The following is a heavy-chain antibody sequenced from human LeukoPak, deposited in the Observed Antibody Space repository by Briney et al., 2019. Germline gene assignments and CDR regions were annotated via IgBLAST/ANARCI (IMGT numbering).Heavy chain of an antibody. Sequence: ASVKVSCKASGYTFTSYGISWVRQAPGQGLEWMGWISAYNGNTNYAQKLQGRVTMTTDTSTSTAYMELRSLRSDDTAVYYCARPKMANYDFWSGSNWFDPWGQGTLVTVSS. V-gene: IGHV1-18*01. CDR1: GYTFTSYG. CDR3: ARPKMANYDFWSGSNWFDP. J-gene: IGHJ5*02. D-gene: IGHD3-3*01. CDR2: ISAYNGNT.